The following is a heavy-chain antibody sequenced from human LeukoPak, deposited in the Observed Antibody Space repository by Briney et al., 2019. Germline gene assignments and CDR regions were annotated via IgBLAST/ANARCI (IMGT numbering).Heavy chain of an antibody. D-gene: IGHD6-13*01. J-gene: IGHJ4*02. CDR2: INPGNGNT. CDR1: GHTFTTFA. CDR3: ARVYSSSRGNYFDY. Sequence: ASVKVSCKASGHTFTTFAIHWVRQAPGQSLEWMGWINPGNGNTIYSQKFQGRVTITRDTSASTAYMELSSLRSEDTAVYYCARVYSSSRGNYFDYWGQGTLVTVSS. V-gene: IGHV1-3*01.